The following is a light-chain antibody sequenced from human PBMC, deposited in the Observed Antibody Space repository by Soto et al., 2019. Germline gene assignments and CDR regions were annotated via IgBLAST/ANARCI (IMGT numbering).Light chain of an antibody. Sequence: EIVMTQSPATLSVSPGERATLSCRASQSVGSNLAWYQQKPGQAPRLLIYGASTRATGIPARFSGSGSGTEFTLTISSLQSEDFAVYSCQQYNNWPPLTFGGGTKVEIK. CDR3: QQYNNWPPLT. CDR2: GAS. J-gene: IGKJ4*01. V-gene: IGKV3-15*01. CDR1: QSVGSN.